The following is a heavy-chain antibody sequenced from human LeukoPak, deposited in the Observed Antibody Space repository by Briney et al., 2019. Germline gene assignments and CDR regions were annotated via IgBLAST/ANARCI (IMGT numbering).Heavy chain of an antibody. CDR2: LYYSGST. J-gene: IGHJ5*02. Sequence: SQTLSLTCTVSGGSISSGDYYWSWIRQPPGKGLEWIGYLYYSGSTYYNPSLKSRVTISVDTSKNQFSLKLSSVTAADTAVYYCARGGYSYGSSPWFDPWGQGTLVTVS. CDR3: ARGGYSYGSSPWFDP. CDR1: GGSISSGDYY. V-gene: IGHV4-30-4*08. D-gene: IGHD5-18*01.